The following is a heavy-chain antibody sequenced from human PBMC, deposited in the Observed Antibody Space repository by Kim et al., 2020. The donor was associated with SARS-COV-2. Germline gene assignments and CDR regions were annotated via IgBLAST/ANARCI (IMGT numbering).Heavy chain of an antibody. CDR1: GFTFSSYA. Sequence: GGSLRLSCAASGFTFSSYAMHWVRQAPGKGLEWVAVISYDGSNKYYVDSVKGRFTISRDNSKNTLYLQMNSLRAEDTAVYYCARAGRGYEPYYYYYYGMDVWGQGTTVTVSS. CDR3: ARAGRGYEPYYYYYYGMDV. V-gene: IGHV3-30*04. J-gene: IGHJ6*02. CDR2: ISYDGSNK. D-gene: IGHD3-22*01.